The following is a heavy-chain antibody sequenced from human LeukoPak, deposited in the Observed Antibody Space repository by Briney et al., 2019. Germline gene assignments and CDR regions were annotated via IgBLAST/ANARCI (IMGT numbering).Heavy chain of an antibody. V-gene: IGHV3-23*01. CDR3: VKHSAPVLAAARFDY. J-gene: IGHJ4*02. Sequence: GGSLRLSCAASGFTFSSYSMNWVRQAPGKGLECVSVISGSGTNTYYADSVKGRFTISRDNSKNTLYLQMNSLRAEDTALYYCVKHSAPVLAAARFDYWGQGNLVTVSS. D-gene: IGHD2-2*01. CDR1: GFTFSSYS. CDR2: ISGSGTNT.